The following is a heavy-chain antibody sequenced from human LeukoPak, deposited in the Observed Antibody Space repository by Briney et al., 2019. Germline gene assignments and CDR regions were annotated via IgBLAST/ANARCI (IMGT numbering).Heavy chain of an antibody. V-gene: IGHV3-66*01. D-gene: IGHD3-22*01. CDR3: ARRGYYYDSSGYPDAFDI. Sequence: PGGSLRLSCAASGFTFSDYYMSWIRQAPGKGLEWVSVIYSGGSTYYADSVKGRFTISRDNSKNTLYLQMNSLRAEDTAVYYCARRGYYYDSSGYPDAFDIWGQGTMVTVSS. CDR1: GFTFSDYY. CDR2: IYSGGST. J-gene: IGHJ3*02.